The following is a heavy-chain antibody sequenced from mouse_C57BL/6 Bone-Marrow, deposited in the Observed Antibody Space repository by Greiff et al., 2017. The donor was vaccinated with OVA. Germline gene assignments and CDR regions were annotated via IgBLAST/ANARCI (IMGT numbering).Heavy chain of an antibody. Sequence: VQLQQPGTELVKPGASVKLSCKASGYTFTSYWMHWVKQRPGQGLEWIGIINPSNGGTNYNEKFKSKATLTVEKSSSTAYMQLSSLTSEDSAVDYCAKNDSGNYPGYFDVWGKGTTVTVSS. CDR3: AKNDSGNYPGYFDV. CDR1: GYTFTSYW. D-gene: IGHD2-1*01. J-gene: IGHJ1*03. CDR2: INPSNGGT. V-gene: IGHV1-53*01.